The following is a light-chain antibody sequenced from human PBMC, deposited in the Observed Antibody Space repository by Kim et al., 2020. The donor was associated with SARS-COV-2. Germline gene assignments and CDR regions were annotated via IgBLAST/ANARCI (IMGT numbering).Light chain of an antibody. CDR1: QGISSY. Sequence: ASGGDRVTITGRASQGISSYLAWFQQKPGKAPKSLIYAASSLQSGVSSKFSGSGFGTEFTLTIASLQPEDSATYYCQQYSSYPFTFVPVTKVDIK. V-gene: IGKV1-16*02. CDR3: QQYSSYPFT. CDR2: AAS. J-gene: IGKJ3*01.